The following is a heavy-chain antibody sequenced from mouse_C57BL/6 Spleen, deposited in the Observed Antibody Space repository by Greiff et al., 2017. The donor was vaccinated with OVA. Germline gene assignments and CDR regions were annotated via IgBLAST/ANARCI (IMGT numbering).Heavy chain of an antibody. D-gene: IGHD1-1*01. CDR3: VRDYGSFFDY. CDR1: GFSFTTYA. CDR2: IRSKSNNYAT. Sequence: EVQLVESGGGLVQPKGSLKLSCAASGFSFTTYAMNWVRQAPGKGLEWVARIRSKSNNYATYYADSVKDRFTISRAESESMLYLQMNNLKTEDTAMYYCVRDYGSFFDYWGQGTTLTVSS. J-gene: IGHJ2*01. V-gene: IGHV10-1*01.